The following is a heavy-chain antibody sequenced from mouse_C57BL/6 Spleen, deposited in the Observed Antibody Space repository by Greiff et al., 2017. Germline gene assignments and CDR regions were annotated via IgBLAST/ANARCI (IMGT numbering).Heavy chain of an antibody. CDR3: ARRPLGGYDGAWFAY. J-gene: IGHJ3*01. V-gene: IGHV1-69*01. Sequence: VQLQQPGAELVMPGASVKLSCKASGYTFTSYWMHWVKQRPGQGLEWIGEIDPSDSYTNYNQKFKGKSTLTVDKSSSTAYMQLSSLTSEDSAVYYCARRPLGGYDGAWFAYWGQGTLVTVSA. CDR1: GYTFTSYW. D-gene: IGHD2-2*01. CDR2: IDPSDSYT.